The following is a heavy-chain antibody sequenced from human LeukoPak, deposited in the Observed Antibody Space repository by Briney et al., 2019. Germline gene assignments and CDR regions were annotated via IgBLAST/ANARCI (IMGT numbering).Heavy chain of an antibody. CDR2: IYHSGRA. CDR1: GDSIGSKSYY. D-gene: IGHD3-10*01. J-gene: IGHJ5*02. V-gene: IGHV4-39*01. Sequence: SETLSLTCTVSGDSIGSKSYYWGWIRQPPGKGLEWIGSIYHSGRAYYSPSLKSRVTISVDTSKNQFSLKLSSVTAADTAVYYCARNKYYYGSRNYGVPNWFDPWGQGTLVTVSS. CDR3: ARNKYYYGSRNYGVPNWFDP.